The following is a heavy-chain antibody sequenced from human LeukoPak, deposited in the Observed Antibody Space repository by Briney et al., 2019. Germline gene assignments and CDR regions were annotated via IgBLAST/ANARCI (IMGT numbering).Heavy chain of an antibody. CDR2: IWYGGSNK. CDR1: GFTFSSYG. D-gene: IGHD2-15*01. V-gene: IGHV3-33*01. CDR3: ARDAHRYCSGGSCCIDY. Sequence: QPGGSLRLSCAASGFTFSSYGMHWVRQAPGKGLEWVAVIWYGGSNKYYADSVKGRFTISRDNSKNTLYLQMNSLRAEDTAVYYCARDAHRYCSGGSCCIDYWGQGTLVTVSS. J-gene: IGHJ4*02.